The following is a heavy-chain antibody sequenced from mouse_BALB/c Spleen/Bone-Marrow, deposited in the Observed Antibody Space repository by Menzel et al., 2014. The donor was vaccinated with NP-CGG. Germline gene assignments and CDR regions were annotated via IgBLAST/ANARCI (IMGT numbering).Heavy chain of an antibody. J-gene: IGHJ1*01. CDR1: GFDFSRYW. Sequence: EVKLVESGGGLVQPGGSLKLSCAASGFDFSRYWMSWVRQAPGKGLEWIGEINPDSSTINYTPSLKDKFIISRDNAKNTLYLQMSKVRSEDTALYYCAKANWDVSGYFDVWDAGTTVTVSS. V-gene: IGHV4-1*02. D-gene: IGHD4-1*01. CDR3: AKANWDVSGYFDV. CDR2: INPDSSTI.